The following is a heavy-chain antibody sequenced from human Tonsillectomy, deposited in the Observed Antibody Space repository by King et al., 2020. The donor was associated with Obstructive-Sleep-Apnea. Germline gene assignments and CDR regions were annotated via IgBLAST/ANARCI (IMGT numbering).Heavy chain of an antibody. CDR1: GFTFSSFG. Sequence: VQLVESGGGVVQPGRSLRLSCAASGFTFSSFGMHWVRQAPGKGLEWVAVISYDGSNKYYTDSVKGRFTISRDNSKNTLYLQMNSLRAEDTAVYYCAKDRHGYSLIFDYWGKGTLVTVSS. CDR2: ISYDGSNK. CDR3: AKDRHGYSLIFDY. D-gene: IGHD3-22*01. J-gene: IGHJ4*02. V-gene: IGHV3-30*18.